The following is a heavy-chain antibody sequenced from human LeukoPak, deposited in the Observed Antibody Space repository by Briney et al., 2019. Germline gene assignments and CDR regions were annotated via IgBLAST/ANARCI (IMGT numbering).Heavy chain of an antibody. Sequence: GGSLRLSCEASGFTFSSYAMHWVRQAPGKGLEWVAVISYDGSNKYYADSVKGRFTISRDNSKNTLYLQMNSLRAEDTAVYYCAREGRGYSYGSPYYFDYWGQGTLVTVSS. CDR1: GFTFSSYA. D-gene: IGHD5-18*01. J-gene: IGHJ4*02. CDR3: AREGRGYSYGSPYYFDY. V-gene: IGHV3-30-3*01. CDR2: ISYDGSNK.